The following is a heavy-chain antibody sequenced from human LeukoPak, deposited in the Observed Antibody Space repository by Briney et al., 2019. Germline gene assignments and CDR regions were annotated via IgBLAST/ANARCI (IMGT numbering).Heavy chain of an antibody. V-gene: IGHV1-3*01. J-gene: IGHJ4*02. CDR2: INAGNGNT. CDR3: ASLGYCSSTSCQTDY. D-gene: IGHD2-2*01. CDR1: GYTFTSYA. Sequence: VASVKVSCKASGYTFTSYAMHWVHQAPGQRLEWMGWINAGNGNTKYSQKFQGRVTITRDTSASTAYMELSSLRSEDTAVYYCASLGYCSSTSCQTDYWGQGTLVTVSS.